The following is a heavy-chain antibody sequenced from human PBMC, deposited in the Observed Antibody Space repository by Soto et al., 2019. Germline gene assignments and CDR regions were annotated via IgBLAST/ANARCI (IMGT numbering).Heavy chain of an antibody. V-gene: IGHV3-7*03. CDR1: GFTFSSYW. Sequence: GGSLRLSCAASGFTFSSYWMSWVRQAPGKGLEWVANIKQDGSEKYYVDSVKGRFTISRDNAKNSLYLQMNSLRAEDTAVYYCASLTPLGIRAFDIRGQGTMVTVSS. J-gene: IGHJ3*02. CDR3: ASLTPLGIRAFDI. D-gene: IGHD7-27*01. CDR2: IKQDGSEK.